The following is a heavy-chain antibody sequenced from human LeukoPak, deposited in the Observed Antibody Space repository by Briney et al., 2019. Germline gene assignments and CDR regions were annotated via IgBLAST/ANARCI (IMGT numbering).Heavy chain of an antibody. D-gene: IGHD2-15*01. Sequence: PGGSLRLSCAASGFTFSSYGMHWVRQAPGKGLEWVAVIWYDGSNKYYAGSVKGRFTIPRDNSKNTLYLQMNSLRAEDTAVYYCARDGEGDCSGGSCYGTWFDYWGQGTLVTVSS. CDR2: IWYDGSNK. CDR3: ARDGEGDCSGGSCYGTWFDY. J-gene: IGHJ4*02. V-gene: IGHV3-33*01. CDR1: GFTFSSYG.